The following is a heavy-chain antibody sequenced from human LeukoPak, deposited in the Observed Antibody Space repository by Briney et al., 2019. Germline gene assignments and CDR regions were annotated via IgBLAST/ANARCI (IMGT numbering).Heavy chain of an antibody. D-gene: IGHD1-26*01. CDR2: INSDGSST. CDR1: GFTFSSYW. Sequence: GGSLRLSCAATGFTFSSYWMHWVRQAPGKGLVWVSRINSDGSSTSYADAVKGRFTISRDNSKNTLYLQMNSLRAEDTAVYYCASSGSGSYEDFDYWGQGTLVTVSS. CDR3: ASSGSGSYEDFDY. J-gene: IGHJ4*02. V-gene: IGHV3-74*01.